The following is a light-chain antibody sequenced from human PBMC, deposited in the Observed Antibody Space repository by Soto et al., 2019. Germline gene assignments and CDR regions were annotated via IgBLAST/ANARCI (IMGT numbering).Light chain of an antibody. V-gene: IGKV3-15*01. CDR3: QQYQNWWT. CDR1: QSIGSK. CDR2: DSS. J-gene: IGKJ1*01. Sequence: DIVMTQSPATLSVSPGERATLSCRASQSIGSKLAWYQQERGQAPRLLIYDSSTRATGIPARFSGGGSGTEFTLTISGLQSEDFAVYYCQQYQNWWTFGQGTKVEIK.